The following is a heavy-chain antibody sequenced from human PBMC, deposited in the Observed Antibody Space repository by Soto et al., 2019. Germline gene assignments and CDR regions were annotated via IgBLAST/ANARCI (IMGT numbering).Heavy chain of an antibody. D-gene: IGHD5-18*01. CDR3: SRGDTATFSFDH. V-gene: IGHV1-69*01. J-gene: IGHJ4*02. CDR2: IIPIFGTT. CDR1: GGTFSSYA. Sequence: QVQLVQSGAEVKKPGSSVKVSCKASGGTFSSYAISWVRQAPGQGLEWMGGIIPIFGTTNYAQKFQGRVTIIADEYTSTAYMELTSLRSEDTAVYYCSRGDTATFSFDHWGQGFLVTVSS.